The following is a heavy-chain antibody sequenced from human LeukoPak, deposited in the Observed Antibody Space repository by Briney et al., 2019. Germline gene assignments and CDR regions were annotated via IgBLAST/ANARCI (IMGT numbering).Heavy chain of an antibody. J-gene: IGHJ3*02. CDR1: GGSISSYY. CDR3: ARHDPIVGTPDAFDI. CDR2: IYYSGST. V-gene: IGHV4-59*08. D-gene: IGHD1-26*01. Sequence: SETLSLTCTVSGGSISSYYWSWIRQPPGKGLEWIAYIYYSGSTDYNPSLKSRVTITLDTSKNQFSLKLSSVTAADTAVYYCARHDPIVGTPDAFDIWGQGTMVTVSS.